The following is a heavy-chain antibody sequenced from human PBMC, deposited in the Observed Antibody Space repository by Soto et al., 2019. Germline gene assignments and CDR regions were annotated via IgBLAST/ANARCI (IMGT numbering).Heavy chain of an antibody. D-gene: IGHD3-22*01. Sequence: QVQLQESGPGLVKPSETLSLSCTVSGGSISSYYWNWIRQPAGKGLEWIGRIFTSGYTKYNPSLKSRVTMSVDTSQNQFSLRLNSVTAADTAMYYCARAPGGYYYFDYWGQGSLVTVSS. CDR1: GGSISSYY. CDR3: ARAPGGYYYFDY. CDR2: IFTSGYT. V-gene: IGHV4-4*07. J-gene: IGHJ4*02.